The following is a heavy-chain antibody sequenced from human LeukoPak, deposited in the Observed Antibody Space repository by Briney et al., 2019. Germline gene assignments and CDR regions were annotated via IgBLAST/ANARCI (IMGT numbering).Heavy chain of an antibody. Sequence: PSGTLSLTCAVSGGSISSSNWWSWVRQPPGKGLEWIGEIYHSGSTNYNPSLKSRVTMSVDTSKNQFSLKLSSVTAADTAVYYCAREGGATRDYYYYMDVWGKGTTVTISS. J-gene: IGHJ6*03. CDR3: AREGGATRDYYYYMDV. CDR1: GGSISSSNW. D-gene: IGHD5-24*01. CDR2: IYHSGST. V-gene: IGHV4-4*02.